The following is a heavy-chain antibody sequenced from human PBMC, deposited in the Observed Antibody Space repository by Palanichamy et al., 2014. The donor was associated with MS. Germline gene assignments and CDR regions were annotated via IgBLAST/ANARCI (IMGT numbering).Heavy chain of an antibody. J-gene: IGHJ6*02. CDR1: GYTFSSYG. CDR2: ISTYNGNT. V-gene: IGHV1-18*04. Sequence: QVQLVQSGAEVKEPGASVRVSCKASGYTFSSYGISWARQAPGQGLEWMGWISTYNGNTKYAQKFQDRVTMTTDTSTTTAHMDLRSLRSDDSAVYFCARDIGPVPGDCYYGLDVWGQGTTVTVSS. D-gene: IGHD3-10*01. CDR3: ARDIGPVPGDCYYGLDV.